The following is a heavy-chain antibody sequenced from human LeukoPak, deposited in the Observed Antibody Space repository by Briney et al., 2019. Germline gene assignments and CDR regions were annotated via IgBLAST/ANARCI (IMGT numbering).Heavy chain of an antibody. V-gene: IGHV3-7*01. Sequence: PGGPLRLSCAASGFTFSSYWMSWVRQAPGKGLEWVANIKQDGSEKYYVDSVKGRFTISRDNAKNSLYLQMNSLRAEDTAVYYCARENMVRGVSWFDPWGQGTLVTVSS. CDR3: ARENMVRGVSWFDP. CDR1: GFTFSSYW. J-gene: IGHJ5*02. CDR2: IKQDGSEK. D-gene: IGHD3-10*01.